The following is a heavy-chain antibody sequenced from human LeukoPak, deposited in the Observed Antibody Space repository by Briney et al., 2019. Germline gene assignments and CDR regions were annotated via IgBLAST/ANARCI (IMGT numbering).Heavy chain of an antibody. Sequence: GGSLRLSCAASGFTFSSYEMNWVRQAPGKGLEWVSYISSSGSTIYYADSVKGRFTISRDNAKNSLYLQMNSLRAEDTAVYYCARVASSTSCHGGAYCGGEQYYFDYWGQGTLVTVSP. CDR2: ISSSGSTI. CDR3: ARVASSTSCHGGAYCGGEQYYFDY. D-gene: IGHD2-21*01. CDR1: GFTFSSYE. V-gene: IGHV3-48*03. J-gene: IGHJ4*02.